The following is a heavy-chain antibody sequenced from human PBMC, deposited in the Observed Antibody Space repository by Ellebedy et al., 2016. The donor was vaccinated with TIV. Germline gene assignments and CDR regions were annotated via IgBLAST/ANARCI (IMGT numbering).Heavy chain of an antibody. V-gene: IGHV3-23*01. CDR1: GFTFSSYA. CDR3: AKDSTIFGVVIVINYGMDV. CDR2: ISGSGGST. Sequence: GGSLRLXXAASGFTFSSYAMSWVRQAPGKGLEWVSAISGSGGSTYYADSVKGRFTIPRDNSKNTLYLQMNSLRAEDTAVYYCAKDSTIFGVVIVINYGMDVWGQGTTVTVSS. J-gene: IGHJ6*02. D-gene: IGHD3-3*01.